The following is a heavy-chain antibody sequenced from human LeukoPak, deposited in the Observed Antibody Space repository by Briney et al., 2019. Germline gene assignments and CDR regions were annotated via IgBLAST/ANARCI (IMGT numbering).Heavy chain of an antibody. J-gene: IGHJ3*02. Sequence: GGSLRLSCAASGFTFSGYGMHWVRQAPGKGLEWVAVISYDRSNKDYADSVKGRFTISRDSSKNTLYLQLNSLRAEDTAVYYCARDRSGIYDAFDIWGQGTMVTVSS. CDR1: GFTFSGYG. CDR3: ARDRSGIYDAFDI. D-gene: IGHD1-26*01. CDR2: ISYDRSNK. V-gene: IGHV3-30*03.